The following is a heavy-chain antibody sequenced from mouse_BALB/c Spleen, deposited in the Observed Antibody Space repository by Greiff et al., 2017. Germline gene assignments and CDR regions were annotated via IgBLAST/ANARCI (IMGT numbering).Heavy chain of an antibody. CDR1: GFAFSSYD. Sequence: EVKLVESGGGLVKPGGSLKLSCAASGFAFSSYDMSWVRQTPEKRLEWVAYISSGGGSTDYPDTVKGRFTITRDNAKNTLYLQMSSLKSEDTAMYYCAYGSSQFAYWGQGTLVTVSA. CDR2: ISSGGGST. CDR3: AYGSSQFAY. V-gene: IGHV5-12-1*01. J-gene: IGHJ3*01. D-gene: IGHD1-1*01.